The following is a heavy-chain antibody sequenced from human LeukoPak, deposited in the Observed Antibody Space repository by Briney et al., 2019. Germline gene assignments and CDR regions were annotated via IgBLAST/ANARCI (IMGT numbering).Heavy chain of an antibody. D-gene: IGHD2-15*01. CDR3: ARDGLSGGSWPYYYYGMDV. Sequence: ASVKVSCKASGYTFTSYDINWVRQATGQGLERMGWMSPNSGNTGYAQKFQGRVTMTRNTSISTAYMELSSLRSEDTAVYYCARDGLSGGSWPYYYYGMDVWGQGTTVTVSS. J-gene: IGHJ6*02. CDR1: GYTFTSYD. V-gene: IGHV1-8*01. CDR2: MSPNSGNT.